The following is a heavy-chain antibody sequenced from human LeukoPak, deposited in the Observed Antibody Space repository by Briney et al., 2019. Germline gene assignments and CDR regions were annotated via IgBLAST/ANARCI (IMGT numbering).Heavy chain of an antibody. CDR2: IYHSGST. CDR1: GSSISSGGYS. V-gene: IGHV4-30-2*01. Sequence: SETLSLTCAVSGSSISSGGYSWSWIRQPPGKGLEWVGYIYHSGSTYYNPSLKSRVTMSVDRSKNQFSLKLSSVTAADTAVYYCARVLSGSYIEIDYWGQGTLVTVSS. J-gene: IGHJ4*02. D-gene: IGHD3-10*01. CDR3: ARVLSGSYIEIDY.